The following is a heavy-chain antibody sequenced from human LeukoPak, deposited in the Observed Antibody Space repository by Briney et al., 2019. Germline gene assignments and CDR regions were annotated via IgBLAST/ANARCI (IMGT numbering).Heavy chain of an antibody. CDR3: ARHLRTVTTFSLGLQMGGDAFDI. V-gene: IGHV5-51*01. J-gene: IGHJ3*02. D-gene: IGHD4-17*01. CDR1: GYSFTSYW. CDR2: IYPGDSDT. Sequence: GESLKISCKGSGYSFTSYWIGWVRQMPGKGLEWMGIIYPGDSDTRYSPSFQGQVTISADKSISTAYLQWSSLKASDTAMYYCARHLRTVTTFSLGLQMGGDAFDIWGQGTMVTVSS.